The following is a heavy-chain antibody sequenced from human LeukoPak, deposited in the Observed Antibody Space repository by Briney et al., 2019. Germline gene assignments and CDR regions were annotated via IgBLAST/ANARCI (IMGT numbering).Heavy chain of an antibody. CDR2: INHSGST. J-gene: IGHJ3*02. V-gene: IGHV4-34*01. CDR3: ARVMYSSSWYPRYDALDI. CDR1: GGSFSGYY. Sequence: SETLSLICAVYGGSFSGYYWSWIRQPPGKGLEWIGEINHSGSTNYNPSLKSRVTISVDTSKNQFSLKLSSVTAADTAVYYCARVMYSSSWYPRYDALDIWGQGTMVTVSS. D-gene: IGHD6-13*01.